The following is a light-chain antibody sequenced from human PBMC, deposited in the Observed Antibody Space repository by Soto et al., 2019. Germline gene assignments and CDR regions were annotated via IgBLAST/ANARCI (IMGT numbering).Light chain of an antibody. CDR2: GAS. CDR3: QQRSNWPPLT. J-gene: IGKJ4*01. Sequence: EIVLTQSPATLSLSPGERATLSCRASQSISSYLAWYQQKPGQAPRLLIDGASNRATGIPARFSGGGSGTDFTLTISSLEPEDFAVYYWQQRSNWPPLTFGGGTKVEIK. V-gene: IGKV3-11*01. CDR1: QSISSY.